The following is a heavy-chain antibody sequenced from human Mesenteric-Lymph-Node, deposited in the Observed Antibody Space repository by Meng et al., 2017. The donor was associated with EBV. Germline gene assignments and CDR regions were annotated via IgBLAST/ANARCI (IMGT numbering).Heavy chain of an antibody. CDR3: AKEISTIGKPLFDS. CDR2: LSSSGTTI. CDR1: GFSFSDYY. J-gene: IGHJ4*02. Sequence: QGQLVESGGGLVTPGGSLRLSCAASGFSFSDYYMTWIRQAPGKGLEWISYLSSSGTTIDYADSVKGRFSISTDSAKKSLYLQMNSLRVEDTAVYYCAKEISTIGKPLFDSWGQGTLVTVSS. V-gene: IGHV3-11*01. D-gene: IGHD4-23*01.